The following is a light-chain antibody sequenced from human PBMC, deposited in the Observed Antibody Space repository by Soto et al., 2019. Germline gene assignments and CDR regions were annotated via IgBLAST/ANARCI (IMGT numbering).Light chain of an antibody. Sequence: QSALTQPASVSGSLGQSITMSCTGTSTDVGGYNFVSWCQQHPDKAPKLLVYEVTNRPSGVSNRFSGSKSGNTASLTIPGLQAEDEADYYCSSYTSTGTPVFGTGTKVTVL. CDR3: SSYTSTGTPV. V-gene: IGLV2-14*01. CDR2: EVT. CDR1: STDVGGYNF. J-gene: IGLJ1*01.